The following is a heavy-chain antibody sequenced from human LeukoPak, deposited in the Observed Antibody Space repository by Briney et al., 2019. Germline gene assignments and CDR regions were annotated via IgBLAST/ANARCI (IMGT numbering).Heavy chain of an antibody. J-gene: IGHJ4*02. CDR2: IWYDGSNK. CDR3: AKPYVRGQWLAKFDY. CDR1: GFTFSSYG. V-gene: IGHV3-33*06. D-gene: IGHD6-19*01. Sequence: PGGSLRLSCAASGFTFSSYGMHWVRQAPGKGLEWVAVIWYDGSNKYYADSVKGRFTISRDNSKNTLYLQMNSLRAEDTAVYYCAKPYVRGQWLAKFDYWGQGTLVTVSS.